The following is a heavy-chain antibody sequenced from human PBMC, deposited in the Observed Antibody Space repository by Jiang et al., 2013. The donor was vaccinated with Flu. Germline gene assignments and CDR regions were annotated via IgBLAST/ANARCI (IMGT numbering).Heavy chain of an antibody. CDR1: GFTFSSYA. J-gene: IGHJ5*02. D-gene: IGHD6-19*01. V-gene: IGHV3-30*01. CDR2: ISSDGSHK. CDR3: ARAAVAENTYWLDP. Sequence: VQLLESGGGVVQPGRSLRLSCAASGFTFSSYAMLWLRQAPGEGLEWVAVISSDGSHKFYADSVNGRFTISRDNSKNTVCLQMNSLRAEDTAVYYCARAAVAENTYWLDPWGQGTLVTVSS.